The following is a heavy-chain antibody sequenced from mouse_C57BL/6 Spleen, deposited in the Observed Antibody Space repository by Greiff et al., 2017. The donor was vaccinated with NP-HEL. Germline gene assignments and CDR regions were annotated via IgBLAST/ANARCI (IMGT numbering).Heavy chain of an antibody. D-gene: IGHD2-4*01. CDR3: ARKGYDYDGWYFDV. J-gene: IGHJ1*03. CDR2: IWSGGST. V-gene: IGHV2-2*01. Sequence: QVQLQQSGPGLVQPSQCLSITCTVSGFSLTSYGVHWVRQSPGKGLEWLGVIWSGGSTDYNAAFISRLSISKDNSKSQVFFKMNSLQADDTAIYYCARKGYDYDGWYFDVWGTGTTVTVSS. CDR1: GFSLTSYG.